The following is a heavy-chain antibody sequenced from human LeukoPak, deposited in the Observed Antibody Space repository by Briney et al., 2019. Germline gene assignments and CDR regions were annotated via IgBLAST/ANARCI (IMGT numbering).Heavy chain of an antibody. Sequence: GESLKISCKGSGYSFTNYWIGWVRQMPGKGLEWMGIIYPGDSDTRYSPSFQGQVTISADKSISTAYLQWSSLKASDPAMYYCARTQRGVGATSVALFDPRGPGTLVTVSS. J-gene: IGHJ5*02. CDR2: IYPGDSDT. CDR3: ARTQRGVGATSVALFDP. V-gene: IGHV5-51*01. CDR1: GYSFTNYW. D-gene: IGHD1-26*01.